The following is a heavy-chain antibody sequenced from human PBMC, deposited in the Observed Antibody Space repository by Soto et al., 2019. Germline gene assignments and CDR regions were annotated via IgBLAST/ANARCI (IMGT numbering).Heavy chain of an antibody. CDR3: ARGGDFLGFGVPGRDYYGMDV. CDR2: ISHSGST. J-gene: IGHJ6*02. Sequence: PSETLSLTCAVSGGSISSSHWWSWVRQPPGKGLEWIGEISHSGSTNYNPSPKSRVPISVDKSKNQFSLKLRSVTAADTAVYYCARGGDFLGFGVPGRDYYGMDVWGQGTTVTVSS. V-gene: IGHV4-4*02. CDR1: GGSISSSHW. D-gene: IGHD3-10*01.